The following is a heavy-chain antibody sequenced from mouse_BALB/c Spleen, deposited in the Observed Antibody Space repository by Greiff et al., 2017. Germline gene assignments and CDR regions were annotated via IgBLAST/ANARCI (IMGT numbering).Heavy chain of an antibody. J-gene: IGHJ3*01. CDR1: GFTFTDYY. CDR3: ARDYYGGFAY. CDR2: IRNKANGYTT. D-gene: IGHD1-1*01. Sequence: EVNVVESGGGLVQPGGSLRLSCATSGFTFTDYYMSWVRQPPGKALEWLGFIRNKANGYTTEYSASVKGRFTISRDNSQSILYLQMNTLRAEDSATYYCARDYYGGFAYWGQGTLVTVSA. V-gene: IGHV7-3*02.